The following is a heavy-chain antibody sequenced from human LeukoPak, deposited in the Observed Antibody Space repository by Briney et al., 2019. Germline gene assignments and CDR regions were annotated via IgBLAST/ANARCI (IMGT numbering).Heavy chain of an antibody. CDR2: ISGSGGST. J-gene: IGHJ6*02. Sequence: GGSLRLSCAASGFTFSSYAMSWVRQAPGKGLEWVSAISGSGGSTYYADSVKGRFTISRDNSKNTLYLQMNSLRAEDTAVYYCAKGVSVVTHRTIYGMDVWGQGTTVTVSS. D-gene: IGHD4-23*01. V-gene: IGHV3-23*01. CDR3: AKGVSVVTHRTIYGMDV. CDR1: GFTFSSYA.